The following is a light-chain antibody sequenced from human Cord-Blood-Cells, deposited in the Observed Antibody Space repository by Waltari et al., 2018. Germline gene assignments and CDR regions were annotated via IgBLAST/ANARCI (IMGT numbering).Light chain of an antibody. Sequence: DMVLTKSPATVSLSPRESATLPCRASQSVSSSYLAWDQQQPGQAPRPLIYGASSRATCLPDRFRGSGSGTDFTLTISRLEPEDFAVYYCQQYGSSPRTFGQGPKVEIK. CDR2: GAS. J-gene: IGKJ1*01. CDR3: QQYGSSPRT. V-gene: IGKV3-20*01. CDR1: QSVSSSY.